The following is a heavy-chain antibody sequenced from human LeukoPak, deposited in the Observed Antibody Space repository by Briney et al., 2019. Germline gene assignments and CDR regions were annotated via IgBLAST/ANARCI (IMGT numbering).Heavy chain of an antibody. CDR2: IKSKPDGGTT. CDR1: GFTFSKYW. V-gene: IGHV3-15*01. D-gene: IGHD3-10*01. J-gene: IGHJ4*02. Sequence: GGSLRLSCSASGFTFSKYWVTWVCHAPGKGLEWVGRIKSKPDGGTTDYAAPVKGRFTISRDDSKNTLYLQMNSLKTEDTAVYYCTTDDFYDSNWGQGTLVTVSS. CDR3: TTDDFYDSN.